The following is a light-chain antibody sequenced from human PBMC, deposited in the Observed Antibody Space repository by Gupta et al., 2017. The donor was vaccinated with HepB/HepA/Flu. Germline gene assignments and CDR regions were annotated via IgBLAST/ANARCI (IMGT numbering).Light chain of an antibody. CDR2: WAS. Sequence: DIVMTQSPDSLAASLGERATINCKSSQSVLKSSNHKNYLAWYQQKPGQPPKLLIYWASTRESGVPDRFSGRGSGTDFTLTISSLQAEDVAVYYCQQHDSTPVTFGGGTKVEIK. V-gene: IGKV4-1*01. CDR1: QSVLKSSNHKNY. CDR3: QQHDSTPVT. J-gene: IGKJ4*01.